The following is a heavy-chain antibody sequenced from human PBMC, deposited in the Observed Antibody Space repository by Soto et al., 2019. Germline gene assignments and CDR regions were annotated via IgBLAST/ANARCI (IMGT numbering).Heavy chain of an antibody. Sequence: SETLSLTCTVSGGSISSYYWSWIRQPPGKGLEWIGNIHYSGSTNYNPSLNSRVTISVDTSKNKFSLKLSSVTAANTAVYYCARASYDSSTYYLDYWGQGTLVTVS. J-gene: IGHJ4*02. D-gene: IGHD3-22*01. V-gene: IGHV4-59*01. CDR1: GGSISSYY. CDR2: IHYSGST. CDR3: ARASYDSSTYYLDY.